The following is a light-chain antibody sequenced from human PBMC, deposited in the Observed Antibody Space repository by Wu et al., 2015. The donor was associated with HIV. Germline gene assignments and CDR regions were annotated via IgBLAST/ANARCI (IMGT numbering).Light chain of an antibody. Sequence: EFVLTQSPATLPLSPGERAALSCRASQTVTNYLAWYQQKPGQAPRLLIYHASIRATGIPARFSGSGSGTDFTLTISSLEPEDFAVYYCQHRSNWLSFGGGTKVEIK. CDR2: HAS. CDR3: QHRSNWLS. J-gene: IGKJ4*02. CDR1: QTVTNY. V-gene: IGKV3-11*01.